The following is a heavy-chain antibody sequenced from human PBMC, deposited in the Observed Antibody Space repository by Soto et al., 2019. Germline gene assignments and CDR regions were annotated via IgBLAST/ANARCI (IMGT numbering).Heavy chain of an antibody. V-gene: IGHV1-8*01. D-gene: IGHD4-17*01. J-gene: IGHJ5*02. CDR2: MNPNNGNT. Sequence: ASVKVSCKASGYTFTSYDINWVRQATGQGLEWMGWMNPNNGNTNYAQKFQGRVTMTTDTSTSTAYMELRSLRSEDTAVYYCARMGDYEDWFDPWGQGTLVTVSS. CDR1: GYTFTSYD. CDR3: ARMGDYEDWFDP.